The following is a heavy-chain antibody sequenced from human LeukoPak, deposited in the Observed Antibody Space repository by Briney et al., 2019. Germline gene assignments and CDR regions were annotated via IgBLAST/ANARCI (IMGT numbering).Heavy chain of an antibody. CDR1: GFTPTSIW. J-gene: IGHJ4*02. Sequence: RGSLRLSCAASGFTPTSIWMHWVRQVPGKGLVWVSRINTAGSVRSYADSVKGRFTISRDNAKNTLYLQMNSLRAEDTAVYYCARDLEIVTTPAGITPGDDFDYWGEGALVTVSA. CDR3: ARDLEIVTTPAGITPGDDFDY. CDR2: INTAGSVR. V-gene: IGHV3-74*01. D-gene: IGHD2/OR15-2a*01.